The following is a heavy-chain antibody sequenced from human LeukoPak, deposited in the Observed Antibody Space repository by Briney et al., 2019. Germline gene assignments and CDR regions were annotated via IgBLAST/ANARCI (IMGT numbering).Heavy chain of an antibody. J-gene: IGHJ4*02. D-gene: IGHD2-2*01. V-gene: IGHV3-30*18. CDR2: ISYDGRNK. Sequence: PGGSLRLSCAASGFIFSSHHMHWVRQAPGKGLEWVAVISYDGRNKHYPDSVKGRFTISRDISTDTLWLQMDSLRTEDTAVYYCAKGPLRGTAAAIDYWGQGTLVTVSS. CDR1: GFIFSSHH. CDR3: AKGPLRGTAAAIDY.